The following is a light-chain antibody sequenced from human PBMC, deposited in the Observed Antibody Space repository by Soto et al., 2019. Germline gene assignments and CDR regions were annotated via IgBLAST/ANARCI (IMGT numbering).Light chain of an antibody. CDR2: AAF. CDR1: QSINNF. CDR3: QQSFNTWT. J-gene: IGKJ1*01. V-gene: IGKV1-39*01. Sequence: DIQMTQYPSSLSASVGDRVTITCRASQSINNFLNWYQQKPGKAPKLLIYAAFSLQRGVPSRFSGSGSGTDFTLTISSLQPEDFATYYCQQSFNTWTFGPGTKVEIK.